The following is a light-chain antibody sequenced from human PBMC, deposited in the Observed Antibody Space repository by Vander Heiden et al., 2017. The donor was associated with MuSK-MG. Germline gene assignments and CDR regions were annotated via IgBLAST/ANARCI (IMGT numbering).Light chain of an antibody. CDR1: QSISSY. Sequence: DIQMTQSPSSLSASVGDRVTITCRASQSISSYLNWYQQKPGKAPKLLIYAASSLQSGVPSRFSGSASGTDFTLTISMLHPEDFATYYCQQSDSTLYTFGQGTKLEIK. CDR2: AAS. V-gene: IGKV1-39*01. J-gene: IGKJ2*01. CDR3: QQSDSTLYT.